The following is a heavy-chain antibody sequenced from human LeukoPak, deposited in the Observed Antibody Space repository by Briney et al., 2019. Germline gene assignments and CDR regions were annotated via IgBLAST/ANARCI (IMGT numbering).Heavy chain of an antibody. V-gene: IGHV5-51*01. Sequence: GESVKISCKVSGYSFPNYWIGWVRQMPGKGLEWMGIIWPANSDTRYSPSFRGQVTISADRSISTAYLQWSSLKASDTAMYYCARPDGDSSSWLPFGFDYWGQGTLVTVSS. D-gene: IGHD6-13*01. J-gene: IGHJ4*02. CDR2: IWPANSDT. CDR1: GYSFPNYW. CDR3: ARPDGDSSSWLPFGFDY.